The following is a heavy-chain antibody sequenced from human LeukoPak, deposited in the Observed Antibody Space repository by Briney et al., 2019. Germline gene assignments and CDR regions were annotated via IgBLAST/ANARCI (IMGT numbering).Heavy chain of an antibody. Sequence: GGSLRLSCAASEFTVSTNYMSWVRQAPGKGLYWVSVIYSGGSTYYADSVKGRFTISRDNSKNTLYLQMNSLRAEDTAVYYCARARENYGDYGASYFDYWGQGTLVTVSS. V-gene: IGHV3-53*01. D-gene: IGHD4-17*01. CDR2: IYSGGST. CDR3: ARARENYGDYGASYFDY. CDR1: EFTVSTNY. J-gene: IGHJ4*02.